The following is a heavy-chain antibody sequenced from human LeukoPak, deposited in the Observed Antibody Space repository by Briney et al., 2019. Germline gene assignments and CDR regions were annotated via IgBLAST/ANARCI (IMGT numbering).Heavy chain of an antibody. V-gene: IGHV3-23*01. CDR3: AREGSKGITGTVDY. Sequence: GGSLRLSCAASGFTFSSYAMSWVRQAPGKGLEWVSAISGSGGSTYYADSVKGRFTISRDNAKNSLYLQMNSLRAEDTAVYYCAREGSKGITGTVDYWGQGTLVTVSS. J-gene: IGHJ4*02. CDR2: ISGSGGST. CDR1: GFTFSSYA. D-gene: IGHD1-20*01.